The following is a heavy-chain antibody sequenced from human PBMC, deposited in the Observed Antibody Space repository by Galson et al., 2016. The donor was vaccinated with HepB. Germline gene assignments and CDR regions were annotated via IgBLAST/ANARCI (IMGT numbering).Heavy chain of an antibody. CDR3: ARLRVWFGEFDAFDI. D-gene: IGHD3-10*01. Sequence: LSLTCTVSGGSISGYYWSWIRQPPGKGLEWIGYIYYSGSTNYNPSLKSRVTISVDTSKNQFSLKLTSVTAADTAVYYCARLRVWFGEFDAFDIWGQGTMVTVSS. CDR1: GGSISGYY. CDR2: IYYSGST. J-gene: IGHJ3*02. V-gene: IGHV4-59*12.